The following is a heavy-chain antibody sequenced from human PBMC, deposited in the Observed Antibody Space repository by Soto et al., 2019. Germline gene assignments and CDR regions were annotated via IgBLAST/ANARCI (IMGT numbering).Heavy chain of an antibody. Sequence: GGSLRLSCAASGFTFSRNGMHWVRQAPGKGLEWVALIRFDGTYTDYADSVKGRFTISRDNSKNTLYLQMNSLRVEDTAVYYCARDLGDNGYDYWGQGTLVTVS. V-gene: IGHV3-30*02. CDR1: GFTFSRNG. J-gene: IGHJ4*02. D-gene: IGHD5-12*01. CDR2: IRFDGTYT. CDR3: ARDLGDNGYDY.